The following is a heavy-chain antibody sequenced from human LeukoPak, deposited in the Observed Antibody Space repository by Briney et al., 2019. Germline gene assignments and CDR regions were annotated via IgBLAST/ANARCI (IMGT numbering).Heavy chain of an antibody. V-gene: IGHV1-24*01. Sequence: ASVKVSCKVSGYTLTELSMHWVRQAPGKGLEWMGGFDPEDGETIYAQKFQGRVTMTEDTSTDTAHMELSSLRSEDTAVYYCATFALGAYFDWPWGQGTLVTVSS. CDR2: FDPEDGET. CDR1: GYTLTELS. D-gene: IGHD3-9*01. J-gene: IGHJ5*02. CDR3: ATFALGAYFDWP.